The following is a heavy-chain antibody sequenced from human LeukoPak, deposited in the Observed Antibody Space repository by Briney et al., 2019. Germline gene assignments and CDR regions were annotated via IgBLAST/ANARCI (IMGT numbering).Heavy chain of an antibody. Sequence: GGSLRLSCAASGFTFSTYAMSWVRQIPGKGLEWVSAISGSDDGTYYADSVKGRFTISRDNSKNTLYLQMNSLRAEDTAVYYCAKKGGYDFWSGYLDYYYYMDVWGKGTTVTVSS. J-gene: IGHJ6*03. CDR1: GFTFSTYA. CDR2: ISGSDDGT. CDR3: AKKGGYDFWSGYLDYYYYMDV. D-gene: IGHD3-3*01. V-gene: IGHV3-23*01.